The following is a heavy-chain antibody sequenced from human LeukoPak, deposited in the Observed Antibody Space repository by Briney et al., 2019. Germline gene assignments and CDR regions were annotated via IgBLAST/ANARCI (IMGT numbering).Heavy chain of an antibody. V-gene: IGHV1-69*01. CDR1: GGTFSSYA. CDR2: IIPIFGTA. J-gene: IGHJ6*03. Sequence: SVKVSCKASGGTFSSYAISWVRQAPGQGLEWMGGIIPIFGTANYAQKFRGRVTITADESTSTAYMELSSLRSEDTAVYYCARDPTMVRGGYYYYYMDVWGKGTTVTVSS. CDR3: ARDPTMVRGGYYYYYMDV. D-gene: IGHD3-10*01.